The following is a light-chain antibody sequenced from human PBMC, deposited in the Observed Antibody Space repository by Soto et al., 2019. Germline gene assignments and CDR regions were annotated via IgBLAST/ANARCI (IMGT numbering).Light chain of an antibody. Sequence: QSVLTQPPSASGTPGKRVTISCSGSSSNIGGNAVNWYQQLPGTTPKLLIYSNNQRPSGVPDRFSGSKSGTSASLAISGLQSEDEADYYCAAWDDSLSGYVFGTGTQLTVL. CDR3: AAWDDSLSGYV. CDR2: SNN. CDR1: SSNIGGNA. V-gene: IGLV1-44*01. J-gene: IGLJ1*01.